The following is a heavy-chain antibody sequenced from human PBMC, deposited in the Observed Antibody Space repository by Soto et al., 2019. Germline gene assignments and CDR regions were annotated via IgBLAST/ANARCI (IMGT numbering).Heavy chain of an antibody. J-gene: IGHJ4*02. CDR3: AGGYSSGWYKYYFDY. CDR1: GFTVSSNY. CDR2: IYSGGST. Sequence: GSLRLSCAASGFTVSSNYMSWVRQAPGKGLEWVSVIYSGGSTYYADSVKGRFTTSRDNSKNTLYLQMNSLRAEDTAVYYCAGGYSSGWYKYYFDYWGQGTLVTVSS. D-gene: IGHD6-19*01. V-gene: IGHV3-53*01.